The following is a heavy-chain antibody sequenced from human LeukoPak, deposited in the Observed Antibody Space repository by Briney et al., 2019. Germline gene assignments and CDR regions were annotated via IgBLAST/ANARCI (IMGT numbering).Heavy chain of an antibody. CDR1: GFTFSSYA. D-gene: IGHD3-10*01. V-gene: IGHV3-48*04. CDR2: ISSSGSTI. Sequence: GGSLRLSCAASGFTFSSYAMSWVRQAPGKGLEWVSYISSSGSTIYYADSVKGRFTISRDNAKNSLYLQMNSLRAEDTALYHCARLWFGELHGAFDIWGQGTMVTVSS. CDR3: ARLWFGELHGAFDI. J-gene: IGHJ3*02.